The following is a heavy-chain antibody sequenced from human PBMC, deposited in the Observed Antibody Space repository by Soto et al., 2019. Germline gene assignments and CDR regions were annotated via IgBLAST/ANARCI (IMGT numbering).Heavy chain of an antibody. V-gene: IGHV1-69*13. CDR3: AKGGGYSYGYGNDY. CDR2: IIPIFGTA. Sequence: SVKVSCKASGGTFSSYAISWVRQAPGQGLEWMGGIIPIFGTANYAQKFQGRVTITAGESTSTAYMELSSLRSEDTAVYYCAKGGGYSYGYGNDYWGQGTLVTVSS. CDR1: GGTFSSYA. D-gene: IGHD5-18*01. J-gene: IGHJ4*02.